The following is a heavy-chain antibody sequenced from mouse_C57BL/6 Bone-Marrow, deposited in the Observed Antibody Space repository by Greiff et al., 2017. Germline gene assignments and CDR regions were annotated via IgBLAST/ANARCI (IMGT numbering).Heavy chain of an antibody. CDR1: GFSLSTSGMG. J-gene: IGHJ4*01. CDR2: IWWNDNK. CDR3: ARPQDYGSTQLAMDY. D-gene: IGHD1-1*01. V-gene: IGHV8-11*01. Sequence: QVTLKVSGPGILQPSQTLSLTCSFSGFSLSTSGMGVGWIHQPSGNGLEWLAHIWWNDNKYYNTALKSRLTISKDTSNNQVFLKIASVDTADTATYYCARPQDYGSTQLAMDYWGQGTSVTVSS.